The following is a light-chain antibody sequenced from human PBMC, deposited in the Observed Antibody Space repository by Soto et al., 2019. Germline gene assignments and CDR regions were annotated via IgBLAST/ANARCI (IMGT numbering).Light chain of an antibody. Sequence: EIVLTQSQGTMSLSPGERATLSCRASQSVSSYLAWYQQKPGQAPRLLIFGTSNRATGVPDRFSGSWSGTDFTLPISRLVPEDFAVYYCQQYSSSPMWTFGQGTTVEIK. CDR2: GTS. J-gene: IGKJ1*01. V-gene: IGKV3-20*01. CDR3: QQYSSSPMWT. CDR1: QSVSSY.